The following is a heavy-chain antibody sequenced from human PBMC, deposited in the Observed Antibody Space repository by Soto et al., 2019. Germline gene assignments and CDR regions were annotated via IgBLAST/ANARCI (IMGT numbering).Heavy chain of an antibody. Sequence: ASVKVSCKASGYTFTGYYMHWVRQAPGQGLEWMGWINPNSGGTNYAQKFQGWVTMTRDTSISTAYMELSRLRSDDTAVYYCAREAVGCSSTSCYFLDPWGQGTLVTVSS. D-gene: IGHD2-2*01. J-gene: IGHJ5*02. CDR2: INPNSGGT. V-gene: IGHV1-2*04. CDR3: AREAVGCSSTSCYFLDP. CDR1: GYTFTGYY.